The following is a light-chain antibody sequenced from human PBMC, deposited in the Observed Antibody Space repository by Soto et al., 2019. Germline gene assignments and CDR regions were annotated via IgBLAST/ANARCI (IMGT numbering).Light chain of an antibody. CDR3: QQRSNWWT. V-gene: IGKV3-11*01. J-gene: IGKJ1*01. Sequence: VVTLSPATLSLSPGERATLSCRASQSVSSYLALYQQKPGQAPRLLIYDASNRATGIPARFSGSGSGTDFTLTISSLEPEDFAVYYCQQRSNWWTFGQGTKVAI. CDR1: QSVSSY. CDR2: DAS.